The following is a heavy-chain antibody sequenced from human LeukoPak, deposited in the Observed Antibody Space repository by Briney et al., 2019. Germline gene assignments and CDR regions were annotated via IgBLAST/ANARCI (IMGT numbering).Heavy chain of an antibody. D-gene: IGHD1-26*01. CDR1: GYTFTSYA. V-gene: IGHV1-3*01. Sequence: ASVTVSCKASGYTFTSYAMHWVRQAPGQRLEWMGWINAGNGNTKYSQKFQGRVTITRDTSASTAYMELSSLRSEDTAVCYCASQYSGSYGYYGMDVWGQGTTVTVSS. J-gene: IGHJ6*02. CDR3: ASQYSGSYGYYGMDV. CDR2: INAGNGNT.